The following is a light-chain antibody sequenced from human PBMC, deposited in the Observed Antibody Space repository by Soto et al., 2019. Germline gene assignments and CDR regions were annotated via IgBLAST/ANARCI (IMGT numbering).Light chain of an antibody. CDR1: QNVSNN. CDR2: GTS. J-gene: IGKJ4*01. V-gene: IGKV3-15*01. Sequence: EIVMTQSPATLSVSPGARAPLSCRASQNVSNNLAWYQQKPGQAPSLLIYGTSTRATGFPARFSGSASGTDFTLTISSLQSEDFAVYYCQQYNEWPLTFGGGTKVDIK. CDR3: QQYNEWPLT.